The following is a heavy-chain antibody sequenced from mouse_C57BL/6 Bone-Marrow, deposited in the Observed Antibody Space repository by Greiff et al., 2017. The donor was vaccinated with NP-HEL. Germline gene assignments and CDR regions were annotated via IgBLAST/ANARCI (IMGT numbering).Heavy chain of an antibody. J-gene: IGHJ4*01. CDR3: ARGGITTVVATDYYAMDY. CDR2: IDPSDSYT. V-gene: IGHV1-59*01. Sequence: VQLQQSGAELVRPGTSVKLSCKASGYTFTSYWMHWVKQRPGQGLEWIGVIDPSDSYTNYNQKFKGKATLTVDTSSSTAYMQLSSLTSEDSAVYYCARGGITTVVATDYYAMDYWGQGTSVTVSS. D-gene: IGHD1-1*01. CDR1: GYTFTSYW.